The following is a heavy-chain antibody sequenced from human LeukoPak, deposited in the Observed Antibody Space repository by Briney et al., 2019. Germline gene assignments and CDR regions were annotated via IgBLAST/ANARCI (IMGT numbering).Heavy chain of an antibody. CDR2: ISDSSGTI. D-gene: IGHD2-15*01. Sequence: GGSLRLSCSASGFTFSTYTMNWVRQAPGKGLEWVSDISDSSGTINYADSVEGRFTISRDNAKNSLYLQMNSLRAEDTAMYYCARERYVWPDAFDIWGRGTMVTVSS. CDR3: ARERYVWPDAFDI. V-gene: IGHV3-48*04. CDR1: GFTFSTYT. J-gene: IGHJ3*02.